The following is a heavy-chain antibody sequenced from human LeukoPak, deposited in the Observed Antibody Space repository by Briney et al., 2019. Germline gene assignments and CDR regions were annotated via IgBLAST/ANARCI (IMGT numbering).Heavy chain of an antibody. CDR3: ARDTTPDGVYYYYMDV. Sequence: SETLSLTCTVSRGSLSSYNWSWSRQPAGKGLEWIGRIYTSGSTNYNPSLKSRVTISVDKSKNQFSLKLSSVTAADTAVYYCARDTTPDGVYYYYMDVWGKGTTVTVSS. D-gene: IGHD1-1*01. V-gene: IGHV4-4*07. CDR1: RGSLSSYN. CDR2: IYTSGST. J-gene: IGHJ6*03.